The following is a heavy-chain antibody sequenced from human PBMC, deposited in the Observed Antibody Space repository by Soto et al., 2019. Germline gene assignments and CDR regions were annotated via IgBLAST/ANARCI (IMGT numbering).Heavy chain of an antibody. D-gene: IGHD1-26*01. Sequence: TLSLTCTVSGGSISSGGYYWSWNRQHPGKGLEWIGYIYYSGSTYYNPSLKSRVTISVDTSKNQFSLKLSSVTAADTAVYYCARERRIDSGSYNWFDPWGQGTLVTVSS. CDR3: ARERRIDSGSYNWFDP. CDR2: IYYSGST. CDR1: GGSISSGGYY. J-gene: IGHJ5*02. V-gene: IGHV4-31*03.